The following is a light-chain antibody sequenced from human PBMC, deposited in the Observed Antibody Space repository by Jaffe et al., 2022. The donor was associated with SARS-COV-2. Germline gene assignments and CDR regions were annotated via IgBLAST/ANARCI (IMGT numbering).Light chain of an antibody. V-gene: IGLV2-14*03. Sequence: QSALTQPASVSGSPGQSITISCTGTSNDVGGYNFVSWYQQHPGKAPKVMIYDVSNRPSGVSNRFSGSKSGNTASLTISGLQAEDEADYYCSSYTNSNTWVFGGGTKLTVL. CDR1: SNDVGGYNF. J-gene: IGLJ3*02. CDR2: DVS. CDR3: SSYTNSNTWV.